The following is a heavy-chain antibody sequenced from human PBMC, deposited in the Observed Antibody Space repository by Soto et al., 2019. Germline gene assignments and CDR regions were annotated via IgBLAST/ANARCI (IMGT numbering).Heavy chain of an antibody. CDR1: GFTFSSYG. J-gene: IGHJ4*02. Sequence: QVQLVESGGGVVQPGRSLRLSCAASGFTFSSYGMHWVRQAPGKGLEWVAVIWYDGSNKYYADSVKGRFTISRDNSKNTLYLQMNSLRAEVTAVYYCARASRQLVYFDYWGQGTLVTVSS. D-gene: IGHD6-13*01. V-gene: IGHV3-33*01. CDR3: ARASRQLVYFDY. CDR2: IWYDGSNK.